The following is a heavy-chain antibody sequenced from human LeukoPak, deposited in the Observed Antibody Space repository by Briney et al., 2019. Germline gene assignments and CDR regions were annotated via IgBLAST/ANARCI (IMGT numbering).Heavy chain of an antibody. J-gene: IGHJ4*02. Sequence: GGSLRLSCAASGFTFSSYAMSWVRQSPGKGLEWVSAISGGGGSTYYADSAKGRFTISRDNSKNTLYLQMNSLRAEDPAVYYCAKFYDISTGYFDCWGQGTLVTVSS. CDR3: AKFYDISTGYFDC. V-gene: IGHV3-23*01. CDR1: GFTFSSYA. CDR2: ISGGGGST. D-gene: IGHD3-9*01.